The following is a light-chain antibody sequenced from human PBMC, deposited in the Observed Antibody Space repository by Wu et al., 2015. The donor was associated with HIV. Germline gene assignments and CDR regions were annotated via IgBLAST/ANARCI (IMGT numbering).Light chain of an antibody. CDR3: QQYSSSSSTT. Sequence: EIVLTQSPGTLSLSPGERATLSGGASQSVDSNYLAWHQQKPGQAPRYLIYGASSRASGVPDRFSGSGSGTDFTLTISRLEPEDFGVYYCQQYSSSSSTTFGGGTKVEDQT. CDR1: QSVDSNY. CDR2: GAS. J-gene: IGKJ4*01. V-gene: IGKV3-20*01.